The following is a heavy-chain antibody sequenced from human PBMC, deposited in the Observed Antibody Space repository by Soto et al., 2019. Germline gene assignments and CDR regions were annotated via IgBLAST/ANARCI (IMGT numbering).Heavy chain of an antibody. V-gene: IGHV4-39*01. CDR3: ARQAVVVPAAYDY. CDR1: GGSISSSSYY. D-gene: IGHD2-2*01. Sequence: SETLSLTCTVSGGSISSSSYYWGWIRQPPGKGLEWIGSIYYSGSTYYNPSLKSRVTISVDTSKNQFSLKLSSVTAADTAVYYCARQAVVVPAAYDYWRQRTLVSVSS. J-gene: IGHJ4*02. CDR2: IYYSGST.